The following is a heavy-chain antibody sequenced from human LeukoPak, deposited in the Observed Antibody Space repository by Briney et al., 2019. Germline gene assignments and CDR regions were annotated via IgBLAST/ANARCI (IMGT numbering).Heavy chain of an antibody. J-gene: IGHJ4*02. Sequence: GGSLILSCAASGFTFSNYWMSWVRQAPGKGLEWVAHINQDGSEEHYMDSVKARFIISRDNAKNSLSLQMDSLRAEDTAVYYCVRDGGVSGYDLLDYWGQGTLVTVSS. CDR1: GFTFSNYW. CDR2: INQDGSEE. D-gene: IGHD5-12*01. V-gene: IGHV3-7*01. CDR3: VRDGGVSGYDLLDY.